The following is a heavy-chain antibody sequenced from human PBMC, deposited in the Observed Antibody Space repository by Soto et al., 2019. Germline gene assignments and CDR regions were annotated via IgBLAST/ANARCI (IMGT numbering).Heavy chain of an antibody. CDR3: AKDFRVEYYYYYYMDV. D-gene: IGHD3-10*01. V-gene: IGHV3-30*18. J-gene: IGHJ6*03. CDR2: ISYDGSNK. CDR1: GFTFSSYG. Sequence: GSLRLSCAASGFTFSSYGMHWVRQAPGKGLEWVAVISYDGSNKYYADSVKGRFTISRDNSKNTLYLQMNSLRAEDTAVYYCAKDFRVEYYYYYYMDVWGKGTTVTVSS.